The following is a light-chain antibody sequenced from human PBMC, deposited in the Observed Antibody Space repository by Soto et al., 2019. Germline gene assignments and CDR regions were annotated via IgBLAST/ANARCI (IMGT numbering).Light chain of an antibody. V-gene: IGKV3-15*01. CDR1: QSVSSN. Sequence: EIVMTQSPATLSVSPGERATLSCRASQSVSSNLAWYQQKPGQAPRLLIYGASTRATGIPARFSGSGSGTEFTLTISSLQSEDFAVYYCQQYNNWPRTFGKGTKGEIK. CDR2: GAS. J-gene: IGKJ1*01. CDR3: QQYNNWPRT.